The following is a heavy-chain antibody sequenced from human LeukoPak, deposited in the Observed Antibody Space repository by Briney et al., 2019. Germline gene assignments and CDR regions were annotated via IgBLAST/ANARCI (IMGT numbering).Heavy chain of an antibody. Sequence: ASVKVSCKASGYTFTGYYMHWVRQAPGQGLEWMGWINPNSGGTNYAQKFQGRVTMTRDTSISTAYMELSRLRSDDTAVYYCARVGRSAAGTTNYYYYYMDVWGKGTTVTVSS. D-gene: IGHD6-13*01. CDR3: ARVGRSAAGTTNYYYYYMDV. CDR1: GYTFTGYY. CDR2: INPNSGGT. J-gene: IGHJ6*03. V-gene: IGHV1-2*02.